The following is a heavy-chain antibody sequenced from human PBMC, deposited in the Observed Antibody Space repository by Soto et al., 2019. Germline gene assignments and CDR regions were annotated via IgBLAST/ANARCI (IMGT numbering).Heavy chain of an antibody. CDR1: GGSISSFY. J-gene: IGHJ5*02. CDR2: IYYSGST. V-gene: IGHV4-59*01. Sequence: SETLSLTCTVSGGSISSFYWSWIRQPPGKGLEWIGYIYYSGSTNYNPSLKSRVTISVDTYKNQLSLKLSSVTAADTAVYYCARDSSRFTHWFDPCVQGTLVTVSS. CDR3: ARDSSRFTHWFDP.